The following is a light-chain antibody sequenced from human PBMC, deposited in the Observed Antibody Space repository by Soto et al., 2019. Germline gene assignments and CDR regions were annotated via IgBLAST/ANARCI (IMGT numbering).Light chain of an antibody. CDR1: SGDVGGYNY. CDR3: SSYAGSNNLL. CDR2: EVT. Sequence: QAVVTQPPSASGSPGQSVTISCTGTSGDVGGYNYVSWYQQHPGKAPKLMIYEVTQRPSGVPDRFPGSKSGNTASLTVSGLQAEDEADYYCSSYAGSNNLLFGGGTKLTVL. J-gene: IGLJ3*02. V-gene: IGLV2-8*01.